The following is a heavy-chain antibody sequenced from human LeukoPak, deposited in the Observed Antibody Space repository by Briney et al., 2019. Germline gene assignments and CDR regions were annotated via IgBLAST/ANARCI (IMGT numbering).Heavy chain of an antibody. CDR3: ASTRQRSYYGGVYFDY. D-gene: IGHD1-26*01. CDR1: GFTFSDYY. CDR2: ISSSGSTI. V-gene: IGHV3-11*01. J-gene: IGHJ4*02. Sequence: GGSLRLSCAASGFTFSDYYMSWIRQAPGKGLEWVSYISSSGSTIYYADSVKGRFTISRDNAKNSLYLQMNSLRAEDTAVYYCASTRQRSYYGGVYFDYWGQGTLVTVSS.